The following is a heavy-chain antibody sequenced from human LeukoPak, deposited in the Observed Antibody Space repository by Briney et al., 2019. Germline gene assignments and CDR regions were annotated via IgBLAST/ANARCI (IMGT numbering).Heavy chain of an antibody. D-gene: IGHD5-18*01. J-gene: IGHJ4*02. CDR2: IYYSGST. Sequence: SETLSLTCTVSGGSISSSSYYWGWIRQPPGKGLEWIGSIYYSGSTYYNPSLKSRVTISVDTSKNQFSLKLSPVTAADTAVYYCARLRGYSYGPIKYYFDYWGQGTLVTVSS. CDR1: GGSISSSSYY. CDR3: ARLRGYSYGPIKYYFDY. V-gene: IGHV4-39*01.